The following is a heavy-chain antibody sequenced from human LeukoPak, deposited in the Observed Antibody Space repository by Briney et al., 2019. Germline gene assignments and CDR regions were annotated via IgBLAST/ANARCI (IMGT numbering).Heavy chain of an antibody. D-gene: IGHD1-26*01. V-gene: IGHV3-23*01. CDR2: ISRSGGIT. Sequence: GGSLRLSCAASGFTFSSYDMNWVRQAPGKGLEWVSAISRSGGITYYADSVKGRFTISRDNSKNTLYMQMNSLRADDTAVYYCAKDGGSYTGYFDYWGQGTLVTVSS. J-gene: IGHJ4*02. CDR3: AKDGGSYTGYFDY. CDR1: GFTFSSYD.